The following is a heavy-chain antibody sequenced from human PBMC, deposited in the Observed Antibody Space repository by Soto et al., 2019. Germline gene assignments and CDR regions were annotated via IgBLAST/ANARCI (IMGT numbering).Heavy chain of an antibody. CDR3: ARGIPYGSGSYGYYFDY. CDR1: VYTFTSYG. CDR2: ISAYNGNT. J-gene: IGHJ4*02. V-gene: IGHV1-18*04. D-gene: IGHD3-10*01. Sequence: XSVKVSCKGSVYTFTSYGISWVRQAPGRGLEWMGWISAYNGNTNYAQKLQGRVTMTTDTSTSTAYMELRSLRSDDTAVYYCARGIPYGSGSYGYYFDYWGQGTLVTVSS.